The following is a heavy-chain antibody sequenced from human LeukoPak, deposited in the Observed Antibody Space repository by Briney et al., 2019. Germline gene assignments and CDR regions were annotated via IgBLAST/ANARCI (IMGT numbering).Heavy chain of an antibody. CDR1: GYTFTGYY. V-gene: IGHV1-46*01. CDR3: ARVSCGVGNKYYFDY. J-gene: IGHJ4*02. D-gene: IGHD6-19*01. Sequence: ASVKVSCTASGYTFTGYYMHWVRQAPGQGLEWMGIINPSGGSTSYAQKFQGRVTMTRDTSTSTVYMELSSLRSEDTAVYYCARVSCGVGNKYYFDYWGQGTLVTVSS. CDR2: INPSGGST.